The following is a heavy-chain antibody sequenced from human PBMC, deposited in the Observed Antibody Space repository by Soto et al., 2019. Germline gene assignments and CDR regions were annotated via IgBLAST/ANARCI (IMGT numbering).Heavy chain of an antibody. CDR2: VCTGGAT. CDR3: VRDKRTISGIFPGY. Sequence: PGGSLRLSCVGSGFDVTTNRMRWVRQAPGKGLECVSIVCTGGATHYADSVKGRFTISRDSSKNTVHLQMNNVRAEDTAVYYCVRDKRTISGIFPGYWGQGTQVTVSS. J-gene: IGHJ4*02. V-gene: IGHV3-53*01. D-gene: IGHD1-1*01. CDR1: GFDVTTNR.